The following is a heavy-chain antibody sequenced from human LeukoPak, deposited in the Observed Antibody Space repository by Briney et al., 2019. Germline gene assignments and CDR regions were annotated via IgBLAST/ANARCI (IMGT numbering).Heavy chain of an antibody. CDR1: GGSFSGYY. CDR3: ARDTYYDFWSGFLPHSYYYGMDV. Sequence: PSETLSLTCAVYGGSFSGYYWSWIRQPPGKGLEWIGYIYYSGSTYYNPSLKSRVTISVDTSKNQFSLKLSSVTAADTAVYYCARDTYYDFWSGFLPHSYYYGMDVWGQGTTVTVSS. D-gene: IGHD3-3*01. J-gene: IGHJ6*02. V-gene: IGHV4-34*09. CDR2: IYYSGST.